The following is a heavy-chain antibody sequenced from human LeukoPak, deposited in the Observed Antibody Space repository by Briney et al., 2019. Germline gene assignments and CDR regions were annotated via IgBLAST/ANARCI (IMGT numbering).Heavy chain of an antibody. CDR1: GFTFSIYW. Sequence: GGSLRLSCAASGFTFSIYWMTWVRQARGKGLEWVANINPDGSGKAYVDSVKGRFTISRDNAKKSLFLEMNSLRVEDTAVYYCASPLVASGGNIYFGLWGRGTLVTVSS. CDR3: ASPLVASGGNIYFGL. J-gene: IGHJ2*01. CDR2: INPDGSGK. D-gene: IGHD4-23*01. V-gene: IGHV3-7*05.